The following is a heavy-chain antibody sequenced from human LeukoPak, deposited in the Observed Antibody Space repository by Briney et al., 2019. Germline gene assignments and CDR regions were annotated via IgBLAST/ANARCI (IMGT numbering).Heavy chain of an antibody. J-gene: IGHJ5*02. Sequence: SETLSFTCTVSGGSISSYYWSWIRQPPGKGLEWIGYIYYSGSTNYNPSLKSRVTISVDTSKNQFSLKLSSVTAADTAVYYCAREEYGSGSYYRGWFDPWGQGTLVTVSS. V-gene: IGHV4-59*01. D-gene: IGHD3-10*01. CDR2: IYYSGST. CDR1: GGSISSYY. CDR3: AREEYGSGSYYRGWFDP.